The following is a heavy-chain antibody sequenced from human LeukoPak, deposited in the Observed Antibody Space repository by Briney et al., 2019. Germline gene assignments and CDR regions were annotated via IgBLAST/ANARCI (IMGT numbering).Heavy chain of an antibody. J-gene: IGHJ4*02. CDR3: TTHRDGHNPLDY. V-gene: IGHV3-23*01. D-gene: IGHD5-24*01. Sequence: GGSLTLSCAASGFTFYNYAMIWVRQAPGRGLDWVSGISGSGGTSTYYAGSVQGRFTISRDNSRNTFYLQMNSLRAEDTAVYYCTTHRDGHNPLDYWGQGTLVTVSS. CDR1: GFTFYNYA. CDR2: ISGSGGTST.